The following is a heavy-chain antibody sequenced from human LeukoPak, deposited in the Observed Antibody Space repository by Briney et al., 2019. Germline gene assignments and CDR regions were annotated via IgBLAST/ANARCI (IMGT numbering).Heavy chain of an antibody. D-gene: IGHD3-9*01. V-gene: IGHV4-31*03. CDR2: IYYSGST. J-gene: IGHJ4*02. CDR3: ARNLDILSGYYYFNY. Sequence: SEILSLTCTVSGASISSGGYYWNWIRQHPGKGLEWIGYIYYSGSTYYNPSLKSRITISVDTSKNQVSLKLSSVTAADTAVYYCARNLDILSGYYYFNYWGQGTLVTVSS. CDR1: GASISSGGYY.